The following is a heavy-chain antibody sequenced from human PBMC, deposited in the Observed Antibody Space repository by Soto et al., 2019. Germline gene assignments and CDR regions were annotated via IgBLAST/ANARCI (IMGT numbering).Heavy chain of an antibody. CDR2: ISGSGGST. Sequence: EVQLLESGGGLVQPGGSLRLSCAASGFTFSSYAMSWVRQAPGKGLEWVSAISGSGGSTYYADSVTGRFTISRDNSKNKVDLQIDSLGPEDTAVYYCAKVGVRGVPSYFSMDGWGQGTTVTVSS. CDR3: AKVGVRGVPSYFSMDG. D-gene: IGHD3-10*01. J-gene: IGHJ6*02. CDR1: GFTFSSYA. V-gene: IGHV3-23*01.